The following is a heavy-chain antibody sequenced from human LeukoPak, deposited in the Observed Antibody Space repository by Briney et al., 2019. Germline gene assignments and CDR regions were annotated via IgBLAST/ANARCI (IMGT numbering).Heavy chain of an antibody. CDR3: ARDKVRGSAGNYYYMDV. V-gene: IGHV3-66*03. J-gene: IGHJ6*03. Sequence: GGSLRLSCTVSGFTVSSNSMSWVRQAPGKGLEWVSFIYSDNTHYSDSVKGRFTISRDNSKNTLYLQMNSLRAEDTAVYYCARDKVRGSAGNYYYMDVWGKGTTVTVSS. CDR2: IYSDNT. CDR1: GFTVSSNS. D-gene: IGHD1-26*01.